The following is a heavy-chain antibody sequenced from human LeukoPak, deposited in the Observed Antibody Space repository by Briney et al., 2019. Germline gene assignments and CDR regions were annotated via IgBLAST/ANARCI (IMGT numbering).Heavy chain of an antibody. D-gene: IGHD6-13*01. CDR2: INSDGSGT. CDR1: GFTFTSYW. Sequence: GGSLKLSCAASGFTFTSYWMHWVRQVPGKGLVWVSRINSDGSGTTYADSVKGRFTISRDNAKNTLYLQMNSLRAEDTAVYHCARVTSRTPAAGIDYWGQGTLVTVSS. V-gene: IGHV3-74*01. J-gene: IGHJ4*02. CDR3: ARVTSRTPAAGIDY.